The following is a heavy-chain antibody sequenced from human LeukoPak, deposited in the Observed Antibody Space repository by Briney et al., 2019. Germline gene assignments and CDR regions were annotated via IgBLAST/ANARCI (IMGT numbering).Heavy chain of an antibody. J-gene: IGHJ4*02. CDR2: ITGGGNST. V-gene: IGHV3-23*01. D-gene: IGHD6-19*01. CDR1: GFTFSSYA. CDR3: AKDLISSGWYDFDN. Sequence: PGGSLRLSCAASGFTFSSYAMSWVRQAPGKGLEWVSTITGGGNSTYYGDSVRGRFTISRDNSKNTLYLQMNSLRAADTAVYYCAKDLISSGWYDFDNRGQGTLVSVSS.